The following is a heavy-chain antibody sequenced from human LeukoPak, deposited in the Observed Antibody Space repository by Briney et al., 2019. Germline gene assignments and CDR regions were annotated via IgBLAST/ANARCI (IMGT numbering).Heavy chain of an antibody. V-gene: IGHV3-11*04. CDR3: ARDYDGGYMDV. D-gene: IGHD3-3*01. J-gene: IGHJ6*03. CDR2: ISSSGSNI. CDR1: GFTFSDHY. Sequence: PGGSLRLSCAASGFTFSDHYMDWVRQAPGKGLEWVSYISSSGSNIYADSVKGRFTISRDNAKNSLYLQMNSLRAEDTAVYYCARDYDGGYMDVWGKGTTVTVSS.